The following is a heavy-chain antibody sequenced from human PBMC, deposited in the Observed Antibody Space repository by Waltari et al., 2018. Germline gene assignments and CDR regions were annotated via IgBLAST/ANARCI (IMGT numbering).Heavy chain of an antibody. CDR3: AEEGDFRAGLFES. Sequence: QVQLRESGPGLVRSSETLSLSCTVSGHSVNNDFYWAWIRQSPRGGLEWFASIYHTGSTHYNSSLKSRVSISTDMSTKQFFLTLTHLTAADTAVYYCAEEGDFRAGLFESWGQGTLVSVSS. J-gene: IGHJ4*02. CDR1: GHSVNNDFY. D-gene: IGHD3-16*01. CDR2: IYHTGST. V-gene: IGHV4-38-2*02.